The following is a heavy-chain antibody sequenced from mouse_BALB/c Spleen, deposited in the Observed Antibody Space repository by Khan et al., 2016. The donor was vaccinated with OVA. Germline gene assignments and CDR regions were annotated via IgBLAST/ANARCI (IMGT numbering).Heavy chain of an antibody. V-gene: IGHV5-4*02. CDR2: ISDGGKYT. D-gene: IGHD2-13*01. CDR3: TRGYYGDPFAY. Sequence: EVELVESGGGLVKPGGSLKLSCEASGFTFSDYYMYWVRQTPEKRLEWVATISDGGKYTYYPDSVEGRFTISRDDAKSNLYWRMSSLKSEDTAMYYCTRGYYGDPFAYWGQGTLVTVSA. CDR1: GFTFSDYY. J-gene: IGHJ3*01.